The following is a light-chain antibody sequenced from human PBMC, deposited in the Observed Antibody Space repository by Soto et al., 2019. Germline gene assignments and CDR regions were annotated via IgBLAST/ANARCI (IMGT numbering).Light chain of an antibody. CDR3: QQYGSMWT. J-gene: IGKJ1*01. CDR1: ESVRSSS. CDR2: GAS. Sequence: EIVLTQSPGTLSLSPGERATLSCRASESVRSSSLAWYQHKPCQAPRLLISGASRRATGIPDRFSGSGSGTNFTISNDRMATEDLAEYDCQQYGSMWTFGPSIKV. V-gene: IGKV3-20*01.